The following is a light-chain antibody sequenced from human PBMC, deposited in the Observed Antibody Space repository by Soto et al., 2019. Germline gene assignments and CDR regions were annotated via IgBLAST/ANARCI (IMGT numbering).Light chain of an antibody. CDR3: QQSYSTPMYT. CDR2: ATS. Sequence: DIPMTQSPSSLSASVGDRVTITCRASQSINTYLNWYHQKPGKAPKLLIYATSNLHSGVPSRFSGSGSGTDFTLTIHSLQPEDFGTYYCQQSYSTPMYTFGQGTKLEIK. J-gene: IGKJ2*01. V-gene: IGKV1-39*01. CDR1: QSINTY.